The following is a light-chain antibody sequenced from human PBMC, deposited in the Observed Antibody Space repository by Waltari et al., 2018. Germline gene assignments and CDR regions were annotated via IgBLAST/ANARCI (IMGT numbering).Light chain of an antibody. CDR3: QHYLRLPAT. Sequence: IVLTQSPGALSLSPGERATLSCRASQSISRALAWYQLKPGQAPRLLIFGASIRATDIPDRVSGSVSWTDFSLIIDRLEPEDFAVYLCQHYLRLPATFGQGTKVEI. CDR2: GAS. V-gene: IGKV3-20*01. CDR1: QSISRA. J-gene: IGKJ1*01.